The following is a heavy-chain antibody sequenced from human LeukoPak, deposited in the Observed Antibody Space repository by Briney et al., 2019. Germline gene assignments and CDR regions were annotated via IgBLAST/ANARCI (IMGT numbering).Heavy chain of an antibody. J-gene: IGHJ6*03. CDR2: IRSDGTT. CDR3: ARNTGFYTTYYMDV. Sequence: SETLSLTCTVSGDSMGNYYWNWLRQPAGKGREWIGRIRSDGTTYANPSLESAVTMSVDTSNNHISLRLSSATAADTAVYYCARNTGFYTTYYMDVWGKGTTVTVSS. D-gene: IGHD3-9*01. V-gene: IGHV4-4*07. CDR1: GDSMGNYY.